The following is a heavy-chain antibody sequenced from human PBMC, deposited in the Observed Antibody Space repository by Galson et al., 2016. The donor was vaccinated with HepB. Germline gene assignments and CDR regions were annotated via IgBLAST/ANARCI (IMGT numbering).Heavy chain of an antibody. CDR1: GFTFDDHG. V-gene: IGHV3-20*01. CDR3: ARGPFLYSSSWYYFDY. J-gene: IGHJ4*02. D-gene: IGHD6-13*01. CDR2: INWNGGST. Sequence: SLRLSCAASGFTFDDHGLSWVRQVPGKGLEWVSGINWNGGSTGYADSVKGRFTISRDNAKNSLYLQVNSLRAEDTALYHCARGPFLYSSSWYYFDYWGQGTLVTVPS.